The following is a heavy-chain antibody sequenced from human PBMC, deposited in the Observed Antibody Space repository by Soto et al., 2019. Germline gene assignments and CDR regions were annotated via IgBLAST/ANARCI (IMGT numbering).Heavy chain of an antibody. D-gene: IGHD1-26*01. Sequence: SQTLSLTGVLSGDSVSSNSAAWNWIRQSPSRGLEWLGRTYYRSKWYSDYAASVESRITVNPDTSKNHFSLQLNSVTPEDTAVYYCARGVRYSGSIFDFWGQGTLVTVSS. CDR3: ARGVRYSGSIFDF. J-gene: IGHJ4*02. CDR2: TYYRSKWYS. CDR1: GDSVSSNSAA. V-gene: IGHV6-1*01.